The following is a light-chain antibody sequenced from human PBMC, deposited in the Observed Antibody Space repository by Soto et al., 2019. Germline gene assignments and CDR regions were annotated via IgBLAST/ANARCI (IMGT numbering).Light chain of an antibody. V-gene: IGKV1-5*03. CDR2: KAS. Sequence: DIQMTQSPSTLSASVGDRVTITCRASQSISSWLAWYQQKPGKAPKLLISKASSLESGVPSRFSGSGSGTEFTLTISRLQPDDFATYYCQQYNSYSYTFGQGTKLEIK. CDR3: QQYNSYSYT. J-gene: IGKJ2*01. CDR1: QSISSW.